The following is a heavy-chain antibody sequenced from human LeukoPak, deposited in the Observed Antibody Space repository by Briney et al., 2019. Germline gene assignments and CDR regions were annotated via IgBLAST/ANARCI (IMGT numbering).Heavy chain of an antibody. D-gene: IGHD3-22*01. J-gene: IGHJ6*03. CDR2: ISAYNGNT. CDR3: ARDTANYYDSSGYYSNYYYYYMDV. V-gene: IGHV1-18*01. CDR1: GYTFTSYG. Sequence: ASVKVSCKASGYTFTSYGISWVRQAPGQGLEWMGWISAYNGNTNYAQKLQGRVTMTTDTSTSTAYMELSSLRSEDTAVYYCARDTANYYDSSGYYSNYYYYYMDVWGKGTTVTISS.